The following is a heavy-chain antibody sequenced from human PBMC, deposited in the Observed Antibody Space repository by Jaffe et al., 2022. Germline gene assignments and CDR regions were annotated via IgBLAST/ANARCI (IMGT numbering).Heavy chain of an antibody. CDR2: IYPGDSDT. J-gene: IGHJ6*03. V-gene: IGHV5-51*03. Sequence: EVQLVQSGAEVKKPGESLKISCKGSGYSFTSYWIGWVRQMPGKGLEWMGIIYPGDSDTRYSPSFQGQVTISADKSISTAYLQWSSLKASDTAMYYCARLARYCSSTSCYAFYYYYYMDVWGKGTTVTVSS. CDR3: ARLARYCSSTSCYAFYYYYYMDV. CDR1: GYSFTSYW. D-gene: IGHD2-2*01.